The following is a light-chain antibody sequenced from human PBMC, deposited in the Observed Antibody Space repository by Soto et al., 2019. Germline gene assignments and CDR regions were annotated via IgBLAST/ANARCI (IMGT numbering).Light chain of an antibody. CDR3: QQYNSYSYT. CDR2: DAS. CDR1: QSISSW. J-gene: IGKJ2*01. V-gene: IGKV1-5*01. Sequence: DIQMTQSPSTLSASVGDRVTITCRASQSISSWLAWYQQKPGKAPKLLIYDASSLESGVPSRFSGSGSGTEFTLTIISLQPDDFAPYYCQQYNSYSYTFGEGTKLEIK.